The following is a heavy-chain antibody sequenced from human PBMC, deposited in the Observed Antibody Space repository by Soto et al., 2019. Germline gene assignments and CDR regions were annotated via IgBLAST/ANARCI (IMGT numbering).Heavy chain of an antibody. CDR3: ARYSSSPPRDYYYDGMDV. D-gene: IGHD6-6*01. Sequence: QVQLVQSGAEVKKPGSSVKVSCKASGGTFSSYAISWVRQAPGQGLEWMGGIIPIFGTANYAQKFQGRVTITADKSTSTAYMELSSLRSEDTAVYYCARYSSSPPRDYYYDGMDVWGQGTTVTVSS. V-gene: IGHV1-69*06. J-gene: IGHJ6*02. CDR2: IIPIFGTA. CDR1: GGTFSSYA.